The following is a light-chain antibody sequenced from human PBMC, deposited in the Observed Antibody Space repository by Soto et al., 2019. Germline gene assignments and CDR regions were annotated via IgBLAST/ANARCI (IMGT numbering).Light chain of an antibody. CDR3: QQCNNWPPIT. J-gene: IGKJ5*01. Sequence: EIVLTQSPATLSLSPGERATLSCRASQSVGNCLAWYQQKPGQAPSLLIYDVSSRAPGIPARFGGSGSGTDFTLTISSLEPEDFAVYYCQQCNNWPPITFAQGTRLEIK. CDR2: DVS. CDR1: QSVGNC. V-gene: IGKV3-11*01.